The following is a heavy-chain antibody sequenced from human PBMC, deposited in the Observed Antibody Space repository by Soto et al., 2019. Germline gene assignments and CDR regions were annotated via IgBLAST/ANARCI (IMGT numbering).Heavy chain of an antibody. CDR2: ISYDGSNN. J-gene: IGHJ2*01. V-gene: IGHV3-30-3*01. D-gene: IGHD5-18*01. CDR1: GFTFSSYA. CDR3: ARDPLWGTAMVLWYFDL. Sequence: QVQLVESGGGVVQPGGSLRLSCAASGFTFSSYAMHWVRQAPGTGLEWVAVISYDGSNNYYADSVKGRFTISRDNSKNTLYLQMNSLRAEDTAVYYCARDPLWGTAMVLWYFDLWGRGTLVTVSS.